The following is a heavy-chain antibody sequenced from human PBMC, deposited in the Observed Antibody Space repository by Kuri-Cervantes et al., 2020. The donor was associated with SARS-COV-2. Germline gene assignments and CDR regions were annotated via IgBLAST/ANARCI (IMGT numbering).Heavy chain of an antibody. D-gene: IGHD2-15*01. Sequence: GESLKISCAASGFTFSSYGMHWVRQAPGKGLEWVAFIRYDGSNKYYADSVKGRFTISRDNSKNTLYLQMNSLRAEDTAVYYCAKDGTLGYCSGGSCYFGDWFDPWGQGTLVTVSS. CDR3: AKDGTLGYCSGGSCYFGDWFDP. CDR1: GFTFSSYG. CDR2: IRYDGSNK. J-gene: IGHJ5*02. V-gene: IGHV3-30*02.